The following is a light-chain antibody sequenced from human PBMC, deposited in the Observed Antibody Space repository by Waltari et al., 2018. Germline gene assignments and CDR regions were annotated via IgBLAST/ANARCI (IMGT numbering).Light chain of an antibody. Sequence: SYELTQPPSVSVSPGQTASIPCSGDMLGNKYVSWFQQKPGQSPVLGLYEDAKRPSGVPARTPGSNSDNIATLTISGTQATDEADYYCQAWDATSHVTFGGGTKLTVL. CDR2: EDA. CDR3: QAWDATSHVT. V-gene: IGLV3-1*01. CDR1: MLGNKY. J-gene: IGLJ2*01.